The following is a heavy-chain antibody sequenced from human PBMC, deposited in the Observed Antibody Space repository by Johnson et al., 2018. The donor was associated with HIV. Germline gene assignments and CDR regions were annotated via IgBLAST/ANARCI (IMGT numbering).Heavy chain of an antibody. D-gene: IGHD1-26*01. V-gene: IGHV3-9*01. CDR1: GFTFDDYG. J-gene: IGHJ3*02. CDR2: INWNSGSI. CDR3: AKDIRPGWEIRGNAFDI. Sequence: LVESGGGLVQPGGSLRLSCAASGFTFDDYGMSWVSQAPGKGLEWVSGINWNSGSIGYADSVKGRFTISRDNAKNSLYLQMNSLRAEDTALYYCAKDIRPGWEIRGNAFDIWGQGTMVTVSS.